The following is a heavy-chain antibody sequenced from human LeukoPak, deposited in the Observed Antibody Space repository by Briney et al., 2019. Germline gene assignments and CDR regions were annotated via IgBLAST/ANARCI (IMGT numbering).Heavy chain of an antibody. V-gene: IGHV3-23*01. CDR3: AKAITGMRFCLDV. D-gene: IGHD1-1*01. Sequence: GGSLRLPCAASGFTFSSYAMSWVRQAPGKGLEWVSTSGTGGSTYYPDSVKGRTTISRDNSKNMLYVQMNNLRAEDTAVYYCAKAITGMRFCLDVWGQGTTVTVSS. CDR1: GFTFSSYA. J-gene: IGHJ6*02. CDR2: SGTGGST.